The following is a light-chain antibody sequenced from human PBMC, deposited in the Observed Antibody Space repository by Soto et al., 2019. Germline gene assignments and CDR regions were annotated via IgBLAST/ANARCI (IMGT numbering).Light chain of an antibody. V-gene: IGLV2-14*03. CDR1: STDIGYYYY. Sequence: QSVLTQPASVSGSPGQTITISCTGTSTDIGYYYYFSWYQHHSGKAPQLIIYDVNHRPAGASQRFAGSTATKTASPTICGLQAEDEADYYCSSHSRSSAYYVFGTGTKVTVL. J-gene: IGLJ1*01. CDR2: DVN. CDR3: SSHSRSSAYYV.